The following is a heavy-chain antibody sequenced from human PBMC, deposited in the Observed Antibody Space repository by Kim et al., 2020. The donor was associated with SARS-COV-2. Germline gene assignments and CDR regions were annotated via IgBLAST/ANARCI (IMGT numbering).Heavy chain of an antibody. CDR1: GGSFSGYY. CDR2: INHSGST. CDR3: ARATLHADSSGYYEVAFD. V-gene: IGHV4-34*01. J-gene: IGHJ3*02. D-gene: IGHD3-22*01. Sequence: SETLSLTCAVYGGSFSGYYWSWIRQPPGKGLEWIGEINHSGSTNYNPSLKSRVTISVDTSKNQFSLKLSSVTAADTAVYYCARATLHADSSGYYEVAFD.